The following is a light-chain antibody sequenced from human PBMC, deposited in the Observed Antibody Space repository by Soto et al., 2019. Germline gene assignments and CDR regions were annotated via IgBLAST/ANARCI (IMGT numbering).Light chain of an antibody. J-gene: IGLJ2*01. Sequence: QSALTQPASVSASPRQSITISCTGTSSDIGGYNYVSWYQQHPGKAPKLMIYEVTNRPSGVSNRFSGSKSGNTASLIISGLQAEDEADYYCSSYTSSNSVIFGGGTKLTVL. CDR1: SSDIGGYNY. CDR3: SSYTSSNSVI. V-gene: IGLV2-14*01. CDR2: EVT.